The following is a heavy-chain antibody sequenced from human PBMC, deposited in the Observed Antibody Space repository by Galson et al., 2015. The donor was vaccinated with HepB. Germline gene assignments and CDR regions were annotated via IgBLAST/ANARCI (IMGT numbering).Heavy chain of an antibody. D-gene: IGHD3-3*01. CDR1: GYSFSSYW. Sequence: QSGAEVKKPGESLKISCKGSGYSFSSYWIGWVRQMPGKGPEWMGIIYPGDSDTRYSPSFQGQVTISADESINTAYLQWSSLKASDTAMYYCARHGSFYDFWNGSGWFDPWGQGTLVTVSS. CDR2: IYPGDSDT. J-gene: IGHJ5*02. V-gene: IGHV5-51*01. CDR3: ARHGSFYDFWNGSGWFDP.